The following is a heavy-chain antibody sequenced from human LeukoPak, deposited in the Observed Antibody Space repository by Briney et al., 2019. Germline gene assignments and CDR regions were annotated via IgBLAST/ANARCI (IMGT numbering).Heavy chain of an antibody. D-gene: IGHD3-9*01. V-gene: IGHV4-59*01. CDR2: IHYTGST. J-gene: IGHJ6*03. Sequence: PSETLSLTCTVSGGSISSYYWSWIRQPPRKGLEWIGYIHYTGSTNYNPSLKSRVTISVDTSKNQFSLRLSSVTAADTAVYYCARGALRYFDWLKKDYYYMDVWGKGTTVTISS. CDR3: ARGALRYFDWLKKDYYYMDV. CDR1: GGSISSYY.